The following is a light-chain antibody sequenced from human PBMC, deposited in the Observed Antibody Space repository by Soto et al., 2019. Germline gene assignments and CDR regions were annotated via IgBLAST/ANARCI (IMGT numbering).Light chain of an antibody. J-gene: IGLJ2*01. CDR2: EVT. Sequence: QSVLTQPPSASGSPGQSVTISCTGTSSDVGAYNFVSWYQHHPGKAPKVVIYEVTKRPSGVPDRFSGSQSGNTASLTVSGLQAEDEADYYCSSYGGTNNVVFGGGTKLTVL. V-gene: IGLV2-8*01. CDR1: SSDVGAYNF. CDR3: SSYGGTNNVV.